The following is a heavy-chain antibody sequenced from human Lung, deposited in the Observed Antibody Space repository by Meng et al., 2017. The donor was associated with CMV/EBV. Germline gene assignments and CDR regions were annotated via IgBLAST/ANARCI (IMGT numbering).Heavy chain of an antibody. CDR2: SREKTSGYST. Sequence: GESLKISCAASGFAFTDYYMDWVRQAPGRGLEWVARSREKTSGYSTEYAASVKGRFTISREESSNSLYLHMNSLKIEDTAVYYCVKDSRTTRDVDYWGQGTLVTVSS. J-gene: IGHJ4*02. D-gene: IGHD6-13*01. V-gene: IGHV3-72*01. CDR3: VKDSRTTRDVDY. CDR1: GFAFTDYY.